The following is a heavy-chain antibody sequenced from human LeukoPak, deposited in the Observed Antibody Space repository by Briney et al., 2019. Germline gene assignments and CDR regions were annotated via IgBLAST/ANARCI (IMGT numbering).Heavy chain of an antibody. J-gene: IGHJ4*02. CDR1: GYTLTELS. D-gene: IGHD4-23*01. CDR3: ATADYGGNLFFDY. CDR2: FDPEDGET. Sequence: ASVRVSCKVSGYTLTELSMHWVRQAPGKGLEWMGGFDPEDGETIYAQKFQGRVTMTEDTSTDTAYMELSSLRSEDTAVYYCATADYGGNLFFDYWGQGTLVTVSS. V-gene: IGHV1-24*01.